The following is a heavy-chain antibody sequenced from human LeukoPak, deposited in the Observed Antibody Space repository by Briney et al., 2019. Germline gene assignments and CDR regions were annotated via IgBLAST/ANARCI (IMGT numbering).Heavy chain of an antibody. CDR2: IQYDESLK. CDR1: GFTFSRFG. D-gene: IGHD3-10*01. J-gene: IGHJ5*02. V-gene: IGHV3-30*02. CDR3: AKDQGVVGSYDA. Sequence: PGGSLRLSCEASGFTFSRFGMNWVRQAPGKGLEWVAFIQYDESLKCYLGSVKGRFATSRDNSENTVYLQMNSLRVEDTAVYYCAKDQGVVGSYDAWGQGTLVTVSS.